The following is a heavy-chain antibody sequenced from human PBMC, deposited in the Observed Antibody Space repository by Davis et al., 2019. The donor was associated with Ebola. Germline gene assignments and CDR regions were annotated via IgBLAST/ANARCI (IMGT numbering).Heavy chain of an antibody. Sequence: PGGSLRLSCAVYGGSFSGYYWSWIRQPPGKGLEWIGEINHSGSTNYNPSLKSRVTISVDTSKNQFSLKLSSVTAADTAVYYCARGRGYNNWFDPWGQGTLVTVSS. CDR2: INHSGST. CDR1: GGSFSGYY. V-gene: IGHV4-34*01. CDR3: ARGRGYNNWFDP. J-gene: IGHJ5*02. D-gene: IGHD2-2*02.